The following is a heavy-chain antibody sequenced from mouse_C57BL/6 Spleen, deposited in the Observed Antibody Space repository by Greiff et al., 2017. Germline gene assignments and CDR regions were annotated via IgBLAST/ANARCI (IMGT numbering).Heavy chain of an antibody. CDR1: GFTFSSYA. CDR2: ISSGGDYI. J-gene: IGHJ4*01. D-gene: IGHD4-1*01. CDR3: TRDLTGNAMDY. V-gene: IGHV5-9-1*02. Sequence: EVMLVESGEGLVKPGGSLKLSCAASGFTFSSYAMSWVRQTPEKRLEWVAYISSGGDYIYYADTVKGRFTISRDNARNTLYLQMSSLKSEDTAMYYCTRDLTGNAMDYWGQGTSVTVSS.